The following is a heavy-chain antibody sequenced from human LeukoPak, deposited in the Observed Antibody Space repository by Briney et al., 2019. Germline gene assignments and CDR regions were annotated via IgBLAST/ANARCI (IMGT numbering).Heavy chain of an antibody. CDR1: GGSISSSSYY. J-gene: IGHJ4*02. CDR3: ARAGPKKLYDFWSGTYFDY. Sequence: SETLSLTCTVSGGSISSSSYYWGWIRQPPGKGLEWIGSIYYSGSTYYNPSLKRRVTISVDTSKNQFSLKLSSVTAADTAVYYCARAGPKKLYDFWSGTYFDYWGQGTLVTVPS. V-gene: IGHV4-39*01. D-gene: IGHD3-3*01. CDR2: IYYSGST.